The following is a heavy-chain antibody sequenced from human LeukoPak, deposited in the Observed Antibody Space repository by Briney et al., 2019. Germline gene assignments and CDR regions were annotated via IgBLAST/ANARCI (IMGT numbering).Heavy chain of an antibody. CDR3: AGPYSSYFDY. J-gene: IGHJ4*02. V-gene: IGHV4-34*01. CDR1: GGSFSGYY. D-gene: IGHD5-18*01. Sequence: SETLSLTCAVYGGSFSGYYWSWIRQPPGKGLEWIGEINHSGSTNYNPSLKSRVTISVDTSKNQFSLRLSSVTAADTAVYYCAGPYSSYFDYWGQGTLVTVSS. CDR2: INHSGST.